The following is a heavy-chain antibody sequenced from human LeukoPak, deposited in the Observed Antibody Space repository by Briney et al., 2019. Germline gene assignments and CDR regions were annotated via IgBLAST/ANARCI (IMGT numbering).Heavy chain of an antibody. V-gene: IGHV4-30-4*01. CDR2: IYYSGST. CDR3: ARGGRDVPGYFDL. D-gene: IGHD2-15*01. CDR1: GGSISSGDYY. Sequence: SQTLSLTCTVSGGSISSGDYYWSWIRQPPGKGLEWIGYIYYSGSTYYNPSLKSRVTISVDTSKNQFSLKLSSVTAADTAVYYCARGGRDVPGYFDLWGRGTLVTVSS. J-gene: IGHJ2*01.